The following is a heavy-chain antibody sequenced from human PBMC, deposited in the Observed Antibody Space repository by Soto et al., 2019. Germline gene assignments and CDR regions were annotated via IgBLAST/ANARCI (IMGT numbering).Heavy chain of an antibody. J-gene: IGHJ6*04. CDR3: AKDLALTRCISVSCYESYYYGMYV. Sequence: QVQLVESGGGVVQPGRSLRLSCAASGFTFSSYGMYWVRQAPGKGLEWVALISYEGSDKYYADSVKGRFTISSDNSKNTLDLQMNSVRAEDTAVYYCAKDLALTRCISVSCYESYYYGMYVWGKGNTVTVSS. D-gene: IGHD2-2*01. V-gene: IGHV3-30*18. CDR1: GFTFSSYG. CDR2: ISYEGSDK.